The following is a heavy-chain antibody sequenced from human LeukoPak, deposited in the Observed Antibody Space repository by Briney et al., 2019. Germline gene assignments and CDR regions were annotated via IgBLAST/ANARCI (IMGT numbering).Heavy chain of an antibody. CDR2: ISDSATTI. CDR1: GFTFSTFE. Sequence: PGGSLRLSRAASGFTFSTFEMNWVRQAPGKGLEWVSYISDSATTIYYADSVKGRFTISRDNAKNSLYLQMNSLRAEDTAVYYCARVFGSGSSDYWGQGTLVTVSS. CDR3: ARVFGSGSSDY. V-gene: IGHV3-48*03. J-gene: IGHJ4*02. D-gene: IGHD3-10*01.